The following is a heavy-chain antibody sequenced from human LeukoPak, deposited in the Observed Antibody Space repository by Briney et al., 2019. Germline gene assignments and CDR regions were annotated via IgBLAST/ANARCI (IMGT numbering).Heavy chain of an antibody. D-gene: IGHD2-2*01. Sequence: RTSETLSLTCAVYGGSFSGYYWSWIRQPPGKGLEWIGEINHSGSTNYNPSLKSRVTISVDTSKYQFSLKLSSVTAADTAVYYCAKGRGKYCSSTSCVPGNYFDYWGQGTLVTVSS. V-gene: IGHV4-34*01. CDR1: GGSFSGYY. CDR3: AKGRGKYCSSTSCVPGNYFDY. CDR2: INHSGST. J-gene: IGHJ4*02.